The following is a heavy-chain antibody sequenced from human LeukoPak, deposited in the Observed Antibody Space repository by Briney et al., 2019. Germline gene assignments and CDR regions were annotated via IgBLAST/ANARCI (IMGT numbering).Heavy chain of an antibody. CDR2: INHSGST. CDR1: GGXFSGYY. V-gene: IGHV4-34*01. J-gene: IGHJ6*02. Sequence: PSETLSLTCAVYGGXFSGYYCRWIRQPPGKGLEWIGEINHSGSTNYNPSLKSRVTISVDTSKNQFSLKLSSVTAADTAVYYCARAQGNSGYDSGQQWLGSGGMDVWGQGTTVTVSS. CDR3: ARAQGNSGYDSGQQWLGSGGMDV. D-gene: IGHD5-12*01.